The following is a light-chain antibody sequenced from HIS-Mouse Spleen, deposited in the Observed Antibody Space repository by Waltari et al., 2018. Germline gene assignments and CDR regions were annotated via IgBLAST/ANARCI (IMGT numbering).Light chain of an antibody. CDR3: NSRDSSGNHVV. J-gene: IGLJ2*01. Sequence: SYELTQPPSVSVSPGQTARITCSGDALPTKYAYWYQQKSGQAPVLVIYEDSKRPSGIPERFSGSSSGNTASLTITGAQAEDEADYYCNSRDSSGNHVVFGGGTKLTVL. CDR1: ALPTKY. V-gene: IGLV3-10*01. CDR2: EDS.